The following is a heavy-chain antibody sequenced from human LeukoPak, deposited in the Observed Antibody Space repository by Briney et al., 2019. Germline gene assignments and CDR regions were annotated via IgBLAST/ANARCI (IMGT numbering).Heavy chain of an antibody. V-gene: IGHV3-23*01. CDR1: GFTFSSYA. J-gene: IGHJ4*02. D-gene: IGHD3-10*01. CDR2: ISGSGGST. CDR3: AKGVGDPHGSGAGIFDY. Sequence: GGSLRLSCAASGFTFSSYAMSWVRQAPGKGLEWVSAISGSGGSTYYADSVKGRFTISRDNSKNTLYLQMNSLRAEDTAVYYCAKGVGDPHGSGAGIFDYWGQGTLVTVSS.